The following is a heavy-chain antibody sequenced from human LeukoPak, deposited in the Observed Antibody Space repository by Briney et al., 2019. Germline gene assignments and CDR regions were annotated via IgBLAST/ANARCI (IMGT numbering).Heavy chain of an antibody. V-gene: IGHV3-66*01. CDR3: ARIGQQLVMGAFDI. CDR1: GFTFSSYS. D-gene: IGHD6-13*01. J-gene: IGHJ3*02. Sequence: GGSLRLSCAASGFTFSSYSMNWVRQAPGKGLEWVSVIYSGGSTYYADSVKGRFTISRDNSKNTLYLQMNSLRAEDTAVYYCARIGQQLVMGAFDIWGQGTMVTVSS. CDR2: IYSGGST.